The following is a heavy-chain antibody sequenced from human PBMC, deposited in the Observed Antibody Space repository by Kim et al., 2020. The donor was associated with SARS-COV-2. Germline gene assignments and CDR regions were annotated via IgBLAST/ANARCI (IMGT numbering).Heavy chain of an antibody. D-gene: IGHD3-16*01. V-gene: IGHV1-3*01. Sequence: NTYVSQNCQGRVALTNGPSANTIYMELSSLTSEDTAVYYCARAQRGGNFDSWGQGTLVTVSS. CDR2: NT. J-gene: IGHJ4*02. CDR3: ARAQRGGNFDS.